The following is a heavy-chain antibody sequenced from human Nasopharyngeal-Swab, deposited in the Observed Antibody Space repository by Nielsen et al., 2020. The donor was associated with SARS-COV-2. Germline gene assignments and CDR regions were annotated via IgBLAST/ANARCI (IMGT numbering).Heavy chain of an antibody. CDR1: GFTFSSSA. Sequence: GASLHISCAASGFTFSSSAQHWVRQAPGKGLEWVAVISYDGSNKYFADSVKGRFTISRDNSKNTLYLQMNSARAEDTAVYYCAGHPLDSSGDYYGFHYWGRGTLVTVSS. D-gene: IGHD3-22*01. CDR2: ISYDGSNK. V-gene: IGHV3-30-3*01. CDR3: AGHPLDSSGDYYGFHY. J-gene: IGHJ4*02.